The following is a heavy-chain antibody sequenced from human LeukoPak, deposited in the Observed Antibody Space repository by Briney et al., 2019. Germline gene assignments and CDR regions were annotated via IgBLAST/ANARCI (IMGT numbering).Heavy chain of an antibody. D-gene: IGHD6-13*01. V-gene: IGHV3-23*01. Sequence: GGSLRLSCGASGFTFSSCAMSWVRQAPGKGLEWVSAISGSGGSTYYADSVKGRFTISRDNSKNTLYLQMNSLRAEDTAVYYCAKGDSSSWYGAFDIWGQGTMVTVSS. CDR3: AKGDSSSWYGAFDI. CDR1: GFTFSSCA. J-gene: IGHJ3*02. CDR2: ISGSGGST.